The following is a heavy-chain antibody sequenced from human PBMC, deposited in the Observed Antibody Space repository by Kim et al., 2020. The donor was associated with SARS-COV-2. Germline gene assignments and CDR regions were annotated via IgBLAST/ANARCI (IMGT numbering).Heavy chain of an antibody. CDR3: ARRRDYYDSSGYYPHYYYYGMDV. CDR2: INAGNGNT. Sequence: ASVKVPCKASGYTFTSYAMHWVRQAPGQRLEWMGWINAGNGNTKYSQKFQGRVTITRDTSASTAYMELSSLRSEDTAVYYCARRRDYYDSSGYYPHYYYYGMDVWGQGTTVTVSS. J-gene: IGHJ6*02. D-gene: IGHD3-22*01. CDR1: GYTFTSYA. V-gene: IGHV1-3*01.